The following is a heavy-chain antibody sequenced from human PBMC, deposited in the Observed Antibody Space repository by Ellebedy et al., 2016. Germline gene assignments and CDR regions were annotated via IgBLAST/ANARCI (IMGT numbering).Heavy chain of an antibody. D-gene: IGHD3-3*01. CDR3: ARGETYDFWSGNCMDV. J-gene: IGHJ6*02. Sequence: GSLRLSCTVSGGSISNYYWSWIRQPPGKGLEWIGYIHYSGSTKNNASLKSRVTISVDTSKNQFSLKLSSVTAADTAVYFCARGETYDFWSGNCMDVWGQGTTVTVSS. CDR1: GGSISNYY. CDR2: IHYSGST. V-gene: IGHV4-59*01.